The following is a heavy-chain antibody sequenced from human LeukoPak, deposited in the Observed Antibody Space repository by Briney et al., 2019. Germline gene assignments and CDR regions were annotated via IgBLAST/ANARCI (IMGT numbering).Heavy chain of an antibody. Sequence: LCPTCTVPGGPISSYYWSWIRQPAGKGLEWSWRIYTSGSTNYNPSLKSRVTMSVDTSKNQFSLKLSPVTAADTAVYYCARVVPAAIMSFWYFDHWGRGTLVTVSS. V-gene: IGHV4-4*07. CDR1: GGPISSYY. CDR2: IYTSGST. CDR3: ARVVPAAIMSFWYFDH. D-gene: IGHD2-2*02. J-gene: IGHJ2*01.